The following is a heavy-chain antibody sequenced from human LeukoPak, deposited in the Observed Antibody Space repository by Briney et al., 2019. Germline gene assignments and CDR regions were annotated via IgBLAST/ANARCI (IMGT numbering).Heavy chain of an antibody. V-gene: IGHV4-39*07. CDR1: GGSISSSSYY. Sequence: PSETLSLTCTVSGGSISSSSYYWGWIRQPPGKGLEWIGSIYYSGSTYYNPSLKSRVTISVDTSKNQFSLKLSSVTAADTAVYYCARDNRWELHAFDIWGQGTMVTVSS. D-gene: IGHD1-26*01. J-gene: IGHJ3*02. CDR2: IYYSGST. CDR3: ARDNRWELHAFDI.